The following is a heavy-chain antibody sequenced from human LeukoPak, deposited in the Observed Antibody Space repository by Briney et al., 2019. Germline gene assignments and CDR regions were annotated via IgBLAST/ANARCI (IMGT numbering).Heavy chain of an antibody. J-gene: IGHJ1*01. CDR1: GLTFNNNY. D-gene: IGHD3-10*01. Sequence: GGSLRLSCAASGLTFNNNYMSWVRQAPGKGPEWVSVIYSDDSTYYAAPVKGRFTIPTDNSKRTLYLQMNNLRAEDTAVYYCAGDGPIRGFPFQYWGQGTLVTVSS. CDR3: AGDGPIRGFPFQY. CDR2: IYSDDST. V-gene: IGHV3-66*01.